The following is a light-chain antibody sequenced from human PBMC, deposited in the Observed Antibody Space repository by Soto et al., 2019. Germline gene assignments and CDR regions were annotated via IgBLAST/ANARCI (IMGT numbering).Light chain of an antibody. CDR2: GAS. CDR1: QSVSNNY. V-gene: IGKV3-20*01. CDR3: QQYGSSGT. Sequence: EIVLMQSPGTLSLSPGERATLSCRASQSVSNNYLAWYQQKPGQAPRLLIYGASNRATGIPDRFSGSGSGTDFTLTISRLEPEDFAVYYCQQYGSSGTFGQGTKVDIK. J-gene: IGKJ1*01.